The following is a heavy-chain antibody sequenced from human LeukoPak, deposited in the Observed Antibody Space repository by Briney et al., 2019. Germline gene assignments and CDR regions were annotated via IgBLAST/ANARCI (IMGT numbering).Heavy chain of an antibody. CDR1: GFTVSNNY. J-gene: IGHJ4*02. CDR3: AKLPTVTTSVDY. Sequence: GGSLRLSCAASGFTVSNNYMSWVRQAPGKGLEWVSAISGSGGSTYYADSVKGRFTISRDNSKNTLYLQMNSLRAEDTAVYYCAKLPTVTTSVDYWGQGTLVTVSS. CDR2: ISGSGGST. D-gene: IGHD4-17*01. V-gene: IGHV3-23*01.